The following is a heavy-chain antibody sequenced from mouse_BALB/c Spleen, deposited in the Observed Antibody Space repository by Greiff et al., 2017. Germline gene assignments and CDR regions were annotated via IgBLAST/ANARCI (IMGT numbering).Heavy chain of an antibody. CDR1: GYTFTDYW. Sequence: QVQLQQPGAELVMPGASVKMSCKASGYTFTDYWMHWVKQRPGQGLEWIGAIDTSDSYTSYNQKFKGKATLTVDESSSTAYMQLSSLTSEDSAVYYCARWFFPYYAMDYWGQGTSVTVSS. CDR3: ARWFFPYYAMDY. V-gene: IGHV1-69*01. D-gene: IGHD2-2*01. J-gene: IGHJ4*01. CDR2: IDTSDSYT.